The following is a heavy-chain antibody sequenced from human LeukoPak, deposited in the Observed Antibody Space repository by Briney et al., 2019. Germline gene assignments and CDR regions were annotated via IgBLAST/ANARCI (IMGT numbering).Heavy chain of an antibody. D-gene: IGHD2-2*01. CDR2: IVPIFGTA. Sequence: SVKVSRKASGGTFSSYAISWVRQAPGQGLEWMGGIVPIFGTANYAQKFQGRVTITADESTSTAYMELSSLRSEDTAVYYCARGVVVVPAAIPNWFDPWGQGTLVTVSS. CDR3: ARGVVVVPAAIPNWFDP. V-gene: IGHV1-69*13. J-gene: IGHJ5*02. CDR1: GGTFSSYA.